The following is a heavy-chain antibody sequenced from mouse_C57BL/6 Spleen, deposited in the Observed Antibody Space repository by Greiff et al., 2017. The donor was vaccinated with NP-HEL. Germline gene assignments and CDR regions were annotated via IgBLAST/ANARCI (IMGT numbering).Heavy chain of an antibody. D-gene: IGHD1-1*01. CDR2: IDPSDSET. Sequence: QVHVKQPGAELVRPGSSVKLSCKASGYTFTSYWMHWVKQRPIQGLEWIGNIDPSDSETHYNQKFKDKATLTVDKSSSTAYMQLSSLTSEDSAVYYCARFYGSSPRAMDYWGQGTSVTVSS. CDR1: GYTFTSYW. J-gene: IGHJ4*01. CDR3: ARFYGSSPRAMDY. V-gene: IGHV1-52*01.